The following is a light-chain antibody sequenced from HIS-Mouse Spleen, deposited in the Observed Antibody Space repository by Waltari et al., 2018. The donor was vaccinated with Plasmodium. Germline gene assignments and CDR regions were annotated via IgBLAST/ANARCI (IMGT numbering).Light chain of an antibody. CDR2: DVS. Sequence: QSALTPPPSVSGSPGQSVTISCTGTRRDVGGYTYVSWYQQHPGKPPKLMIYDVSKRPSGVPDRFSGSKSGSTASLTISGLQAEDEADYYCCSYAGSYTWVFGGGTKLTVL. J-gene: IGLJ3*02. CDR1: RRDVGGYTY. CDR3: CSYAGSYTWV. V-gene: IGLV2-11*01.